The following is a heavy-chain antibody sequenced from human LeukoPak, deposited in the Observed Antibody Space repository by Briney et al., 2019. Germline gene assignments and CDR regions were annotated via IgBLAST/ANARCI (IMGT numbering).Heavy chain of an antibody. CDR1: GGSISSGSYY. J-gene: IGHJ5*02. CDR3: ASQRAAAGTVWFDP. Sequence: PSETLSLTCTVSGGSISSGSYYWGWIRQPPGKGLEWIGSIYYSGSTYYNPSLKSRVTISVDTSKNQFSLKLSSVTAADTAVYYCASQRAAAGTVWFDPWGQGTLVTVSS. CDR2: IYYSGST. V-gene: IGHV4-39*01. D-gene: IGHD6-13*01.